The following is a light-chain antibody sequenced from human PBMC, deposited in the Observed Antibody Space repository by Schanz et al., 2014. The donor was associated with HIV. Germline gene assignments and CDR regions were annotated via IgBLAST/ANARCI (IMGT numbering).Light chain of an antibody. Sequence: GISSRFSGSKSGNTASLTISGLQTEDEADYYCLSYAGNNNLIFGGGTKLTVL. CDR3: LSYAGNNNLI. V-gene: IGLV2-8*01. J-gene: IGLJ2*01.